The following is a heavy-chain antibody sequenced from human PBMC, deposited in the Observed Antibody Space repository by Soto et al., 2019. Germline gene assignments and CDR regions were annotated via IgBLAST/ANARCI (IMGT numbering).Heavy chain of an antibody. CDR1: GFTFSMYS. V-gene: IGHV3-7*03. J-gene: IGHJ6*02. CDR2: IPQEGGDG. D-gene: IGHD2-21*02. Sequence: DVQLVESGGAVVQPGESLRLSCEVSGFTFSMYSMTWVRQAPGKGLEWVAKIPQEGGDGHYADSVKGRFTISRDNAKNSVFLQMNNLRAADTAVYYCARDQLILPAHDFFYGSDVGGQGATVTVS. CDR3: ARDQLILPAHDFFYGSDV.